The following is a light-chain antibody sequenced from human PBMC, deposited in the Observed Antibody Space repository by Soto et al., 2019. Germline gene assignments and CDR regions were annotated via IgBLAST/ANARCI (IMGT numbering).Light chain of an antibody. J-gene: IGLJ1*01. Sequence: QSVLTQPPSVSGAPGQRVTISCTGSSSNIGAGYDVHWYQQLPGTAPKLLIYGNSNRPSGVPDRFSGSKSGTSGSLAITGLQAEDEADYYCQSYDSSLSGYYVFGTGTKVTVL. CDR1: SSNIGAGYD. V-gene: IGLV1-40*01. CDR3: QSYDSSLSGYYV. CDR2: GNS.